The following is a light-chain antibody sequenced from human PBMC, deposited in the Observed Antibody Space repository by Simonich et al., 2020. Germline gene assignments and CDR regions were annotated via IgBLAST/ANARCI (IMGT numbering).Light chain of an antibody. CDR2: AAS. CDR1: QSISSY. CDR3: QQSYSTPLT. Sequence: IQMTQSPSSLSASVGDRVTITCRASQSISSYLNLYQQKPGKAPKLLIYAASSLQSGVPSRFRGSGSGTDFTLTISSLQPEDFATYYCQQSYSTPLTFGGGTKVEIK. V-gene: IGKV1-39*01. J-gene: IGKJ4*01.